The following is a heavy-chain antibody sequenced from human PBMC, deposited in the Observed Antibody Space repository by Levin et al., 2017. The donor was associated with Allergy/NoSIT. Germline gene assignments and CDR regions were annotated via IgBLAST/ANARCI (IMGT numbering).Heavy chain of an antibody. CDR1: GGSISSSSYY. Sequence: SETLSLTCTVSGGSISSSSYYWGWIRQPPGTGLEWIGSIYYSGSTYYNPSLKSRVTISVDTSKNQFSLKLSSVTAADTAVYYCARRVVVPAAPWFDPWGQGTLVTVSS. CDR3: ARRVVVPAAPWFDP. CDR2: IYYSGST. V-gene: IGHV4-39*01. D-gene: IGHD2-2*01. J-gene: IGHJ5*02.